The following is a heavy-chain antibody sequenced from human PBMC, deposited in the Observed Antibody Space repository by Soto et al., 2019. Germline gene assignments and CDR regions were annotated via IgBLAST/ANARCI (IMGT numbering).Heavy chain of an antibody. CDR3: ARRERYYGSPGWFDP. D-gene: IGHD3-10*01. CDR2: VYYNENT. V-gene: IGHV4-39*01. J-gene: IGHJ5*02. CDR1: CGSISSFTYY. Sequence: KASETLSLTCSVSCGSISSFTYYWGWIRQPPGKGLEWIGTVYYNENTYYNPSLKSRVTITVDTAKNQFSLNLRSVTAADTAMYFCARRERYYGSPGWFDPWGPGTLVTVSS.